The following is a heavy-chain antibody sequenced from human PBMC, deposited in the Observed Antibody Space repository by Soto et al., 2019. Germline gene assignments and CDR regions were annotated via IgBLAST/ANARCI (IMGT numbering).Heavy chain of an antibody. CDR3: AIIKGTTFDFDH. J-gene: IGHJ4*02. CDR2: ISAYNGNT. D-gene: IGHD1-1*01. V-gene: IGHV1-18*01. Sequence: QVQLVQSGGEVKKPGASVKVSCKASGYTFTSNGISWVRQAPGQGLEWMGWISAYNGNTNYAQNLQGRVTMTTDTATKTAYRELRSLRSDDTAVYYCAIIKGTTFDFDHWGQGTLVTVSS. CDR1: GYTFTSNG.